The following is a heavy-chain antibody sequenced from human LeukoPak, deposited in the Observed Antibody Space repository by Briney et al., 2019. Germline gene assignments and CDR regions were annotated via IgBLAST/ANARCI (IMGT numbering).Heavy chain of an antibody. V-gene: IGHV4-30-2*01. Sequence: SQTLSLTSAVSGGSISSGGYSWSWIRQPPGKGLGWIGYIYHSGSTYYNPSLKSRVTISVDRSKNQFSLKLSSVTAADTAVYYCARVIMVRGVIVFDYWGQGTLVTVSS. J-gene: IGHJ4*02. CDR3: ARVIMVRGVIVFDY. D-gene: IGHD3-10*01. CDR1: GGSISSGGYS. CDR2: IYHSGST.